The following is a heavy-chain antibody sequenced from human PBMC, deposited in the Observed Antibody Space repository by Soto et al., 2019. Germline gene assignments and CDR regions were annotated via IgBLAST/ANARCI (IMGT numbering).Heavy chain of an antibody. Sequence: PGGSLRLSCAASGFTFSSYGMHWVRQAPGKGLEWVAVISYDGSNKYYADSVKGRFTISRDNSKNTLYLQMNSLRAEDTAVYYCAKDPSLIFRLDVWGQGTTVTVSS. V-gene: IGHV3-30*18. CDR2: ISYDGSNK. CDR1: GFTFSSYG. J-gene: IGHJ6*02. CDR3: AKDPSLIFRLDV. D-gene: IGHD3-9*01.